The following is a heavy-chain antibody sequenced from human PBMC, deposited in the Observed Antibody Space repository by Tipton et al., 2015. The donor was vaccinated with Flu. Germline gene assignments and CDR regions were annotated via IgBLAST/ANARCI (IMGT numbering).Heavy chain of an antibody. Sequence: QLVQSGGGLVKPGGSLRLSCAASGFTFRNYAMTWVRQAPGKGLEWVSTISASGQTSYYADSVKGRFTISRDDSKNTFNLQMNSLRAEDTATYYCARDLSTNWYEKYFGYWGQGTLVTVSS. V-gene: IGHV3-23*04. D-gene: IGHD6-13*01. CDR1: GFTFRNYA. CDR3: ARDLSTNWYEKYFGY. J-gene: IGHJ4*02. CDR2: ISASGQTS.